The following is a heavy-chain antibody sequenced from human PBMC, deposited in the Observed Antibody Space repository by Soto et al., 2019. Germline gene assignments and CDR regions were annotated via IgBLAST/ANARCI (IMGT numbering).Heavy chain of an antibody. V-gene: IGHV3-66*01. CDR1: GFIFGAHA. CDR2: INGGGST. Sequence: PGGSLRLSCAASGFIFGAHAMSWVRQAPGKGLEWVSVINGGGSTDYADSVKGRFTISRDISRNALYLQLNSLRSEDTAVYYCVRENYYYGMDVWGQGTTVTVSS. D-gene: IGHD3-10*01. CDR3: VRENYYYGMDV. J-gene: IGHJ6*02.